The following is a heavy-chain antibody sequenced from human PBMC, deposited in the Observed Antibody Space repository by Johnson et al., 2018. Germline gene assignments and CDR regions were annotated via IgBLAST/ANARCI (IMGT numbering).Heavy chain of an antibody. CDR3: ARAYYYDSSDAFDI. CDR1: GFTFSSYG. Sequence: VQLLESGGGVVQPGRSLRLSCAASGFTFSSYGMHWVRQAPGKGLEWVAVIWYDGSNKYYADSVKGRFTISRDNSKNTLYLQMNSRRAEDTAVYYCARAYYYDSSDAFDIWGQGTMVTVSS. CDR2: IWYDGSNK. J-gene: IGHJ3*02. D-gene: IGHD3-22*01. V-gene: IGHV3-33*01.